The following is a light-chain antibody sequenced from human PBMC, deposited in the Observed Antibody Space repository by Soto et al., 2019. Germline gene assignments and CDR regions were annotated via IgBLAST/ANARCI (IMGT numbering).Light chain of an antibody. V-gene: IGKV3-11*01. Sequence: EIVLTQSPATLSLSPGERATLSCRASQSVSSYLAWYQQKPGQAPRLLIYDASNRATGIPARFSGSGSGTDFTLTISSLEPEDFAVYYCQQRSNWRFGQGTKLESK. CDR3: QQRSNWR. J-gene: IGKJ2*03. CDR2: DAS. CDR1: QSVSSY.